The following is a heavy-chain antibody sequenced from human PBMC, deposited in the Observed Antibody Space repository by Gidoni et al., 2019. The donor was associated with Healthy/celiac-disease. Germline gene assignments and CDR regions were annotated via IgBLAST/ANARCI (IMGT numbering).Heavy chain of an antibody. Sequence: QVQLQQWGAGLLKPSETLSLTCAVYGGSFSGYYWSWIRQPPGKGLEWIGEINHSGSTNYNPSLKSRVTISVDTSKNQFSLKLSSVTAADTAVYYCARRVMITFGGVIVIYFDYWGQGTLVTVSS. CDR1: GGSFSGYY. D-gene: IGHD3-16*02. CDR3: ARRVMITFGGVIVIYFDY. CDR2: INHSGST. J-gene: IGHJ4*02. V-gene: IGHV4-34*01.